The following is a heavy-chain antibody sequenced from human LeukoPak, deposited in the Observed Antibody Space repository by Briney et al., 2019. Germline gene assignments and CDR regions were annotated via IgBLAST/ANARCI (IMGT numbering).Heavy chain of an antibody. V-gene: IGHV3-53*01. J-gene: IGHJ5*02. Sequence: GGSLRLSCAASGFTVSSNYMSWVRQAPGKGLEWVSVIYSGGSTYYADSVKGRFTISRDNSKNTLYLQMNSLRAEDTAVYYCARERYSGSYDNYNWFDPWGQGTLVTVSS. CDR1: GFTVSSNY. D-gene: IGHD1-26*01. CDR2: IYSGGST. CDR3: ARERYSGSYDNYNWFDP.